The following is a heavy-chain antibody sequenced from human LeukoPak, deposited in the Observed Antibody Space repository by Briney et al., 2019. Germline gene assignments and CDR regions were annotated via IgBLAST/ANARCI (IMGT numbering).Heavy chain of an antibody. CDR3: AKDRSTSCPLNY. CDR2: IRYDGSNK. J-gene: IGHJ4*02. V-gene: IGHV3-30*02. CDR1: GFTFSSYG. D-gene: IGHD2-2*01. Sequence: GGSLRLSCAASGFTFSSYGMHWVRQAPGKGLEWVAFIRYDGSNKYYADSAKGRFTISRDNSKNTLYLQMNSLRAEDTAVYYCAKDRSTSCPLNYWGQGTLDTVSS.